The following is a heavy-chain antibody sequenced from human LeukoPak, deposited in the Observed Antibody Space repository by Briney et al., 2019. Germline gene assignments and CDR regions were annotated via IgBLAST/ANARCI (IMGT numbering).Heavy chain of an antibody. CDR2: IKQDGSVK. D-gene: IGHD3-10*01. CDR1: GFIFSGYW. J-gene: IGHJ4*02. Sequence: GGSLRLSCAASGFIFSGYWMTWVRQAPGKGLEWVANIKQDGSVKYYVDSVKGRFTISRDNAKNSLYLQMNSLRAEDTAVYYCARDSGPMVRGVISYWGQGTLVTVSS. V-gene: IGHV3-7*03. CDR3: ARDSGPMVRGVISY.